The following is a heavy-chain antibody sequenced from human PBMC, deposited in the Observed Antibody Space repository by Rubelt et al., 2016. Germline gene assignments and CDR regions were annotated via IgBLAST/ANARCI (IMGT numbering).Heavy chain of an antibody. D-gene: IGHD3-10*01. J-gene: IGHJ6*02. CDR3: AREGNYYYGMDV. CDR2: INHSGST. Sequence: QVQLQQWGAGLLKPSETLSLTCAVYGGSFSGYYWSWIRQPPGKGLEWIGEINHSGSTNYNPSLKSRVTISVDTSKNQFSLKLSSVTAADTAVYYCAREGNYYYGMDVWGQGTTVTVSS. CDR1: GGSFSGYY. V-gene: IGHV4-34*01.